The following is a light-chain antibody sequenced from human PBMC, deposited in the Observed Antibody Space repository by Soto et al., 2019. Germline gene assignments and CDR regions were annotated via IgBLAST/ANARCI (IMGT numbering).Light chain of an antibody. CDR2: DVS. CDR1: SRDVGGYNH. V-gene: IGLV2-14*03. Sequence: QSALTQPASVSGSPGQSITISCTGTSRDVGGYNHVSWYQQHPGEAPKLMIYDVSSRPSGVSNRFSGSKAGDTASLTISGLQAEDEADYYCSSFATTDTPMVFGGGTKVTVL. CDR3: SSFATTDTPMV. J-gene: IGLJ2*01.